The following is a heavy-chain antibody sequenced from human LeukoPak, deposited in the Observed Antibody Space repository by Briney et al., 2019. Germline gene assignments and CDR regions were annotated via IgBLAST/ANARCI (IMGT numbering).Heavy chain of an antibody. CDR3: ARAKGSYSFDY. J-gene: IGHJ4*02. CDR2: IGYSGSNI. D-gene: IGHD3-10*01. Sequence: PGGSLRLSCAASGFTFSDYYMSWIRQAPGKGLEWVSYIGYSGSNIYYADSVKGRFTNSRDNAKNSLYLQMNSLRAEDTAVYYCARAKGSYSFDYWGQGTLVTVSS. V-gene: IGHV3-11*01. CDR1: GFTFSDYY.